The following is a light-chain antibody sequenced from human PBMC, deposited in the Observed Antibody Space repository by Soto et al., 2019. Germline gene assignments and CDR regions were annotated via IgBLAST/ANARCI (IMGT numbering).Light chain of an antibody. CDR1: QSISNSN. CDR2: AAS. Sequence: EIVLTQSPGTLSLSPGEGAALSCRASQSISNSNIAWYQQKPGQAPRLLVYAASRRATGIPVRFSGSGSGTDFTLTIRRLEPEDFAIYYCQQYGSPRGTFGQGTNVETK. V-gene: IGKV3-20*01. J-gene: IGKJ1*01. CDR3: QQYGSPRGT.